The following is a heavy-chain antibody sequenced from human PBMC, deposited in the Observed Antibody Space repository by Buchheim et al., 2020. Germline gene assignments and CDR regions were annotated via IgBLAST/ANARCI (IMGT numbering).Heavy chain of an antibody. CDR1: GGSISSSGYY. J-gene: IGHJ4*02. Sequence: QLQLQESGPGLVKPSETLSLTCTVSGGSISSSGYYWGWIRQPPGKGLEWFGSIYYSGSTYYNPSLKSRVTISVATSKNQFSLKLSSVTAADTAVYYCAREGDGDYLPWGQGTL. CDR3: AREGDGDYLP. D-gene: IGHD4-17*01. CDR2: IYYSGST. V-gene: IGHV4-39*07.